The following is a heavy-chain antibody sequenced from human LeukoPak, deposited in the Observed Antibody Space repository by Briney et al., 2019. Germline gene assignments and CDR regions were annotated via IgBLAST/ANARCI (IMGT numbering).Heavy chain of an antibody. CDR3: AKDLSLYDSSGLSFDY. Sequence: DSVRGRFTISRDNAKNSLYLQMNSLRAEDTALYYCAKDLSLYDSSGLSFDYWGQGTLVTVSS. V-gene: IGHV3-9*01. J-gene: IGHJ4*02. D-gene: IGHD3-22*01.